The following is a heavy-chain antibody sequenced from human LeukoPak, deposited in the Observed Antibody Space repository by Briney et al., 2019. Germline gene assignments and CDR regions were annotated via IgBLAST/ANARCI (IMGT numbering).Heavy chain of an antibody. Sequence: GGSLRLSCAASGFTFSNSAMYWVRQAPGKGLEFVSVISTNGDRTYYADSVKGRFTISRDNSKNTLYLQMGSLRADDMAVYYCARGVAISSTGWYDTFDYWGQGALVTVSS. V-gene: IGHV3-64*02. CDR2: ISTNGDRT. D-gene: IGHD6-19*01. CDR3: ARGVAISSTGWYDTFDY. CDR1: GFTFSNSA. J-gene: IGHJ4*02.